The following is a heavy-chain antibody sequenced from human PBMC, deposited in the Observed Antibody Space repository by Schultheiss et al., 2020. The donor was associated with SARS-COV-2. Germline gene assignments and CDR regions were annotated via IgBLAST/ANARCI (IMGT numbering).Heavy chain of an antibody. J-gene: IGHJ6*02. Sequence: GSLRLSCAVSGGSISSSNWWSWVRQPPGKGLEWIGEIYHSGSTNYNPSLKSRVTISVDKSKNQFSLKLSSVTAADTAVYYCARDGSSYYYYYGMDVWGQGTTVTVSS. CDR1: GGSISSSNW. CDR3: ARDGSSYYYYYGMDV. D-gene: IGHD6-6*01. CDR2: IYHSGST. V-gene: IGHV4-4*02.